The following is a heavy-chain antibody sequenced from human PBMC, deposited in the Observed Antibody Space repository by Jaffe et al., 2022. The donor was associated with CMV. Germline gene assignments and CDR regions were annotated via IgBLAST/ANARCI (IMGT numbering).Heavy chain of an antibody. D-gene: IGHD3-3*01. CDR3: ARDPHRHYDFFRGGYFDY. V-gene: IGHV3-7*03. CDR1: GFTFSSYW. J-gene: IGHJ4*02. Sequence: EVQLVESGGGLVQPGGSLRLSCAASGFTFSSYWMSWVRQAPGKGLEWVANIKQDGSEKYYVDSVKGRFTISRDNAKNSLYLQMNSLRAEDTAVYYCARDPHRHYDFFRGGYFDYWGQGTLVTVSS. CDR2: IKQDGSEK.